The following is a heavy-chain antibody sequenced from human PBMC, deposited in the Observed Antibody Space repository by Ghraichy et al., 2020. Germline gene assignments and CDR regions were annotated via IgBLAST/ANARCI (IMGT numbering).Heavy chain of an antibody. CDR2: IDRDGSER. Sequence: GESLNISSTASGFTFSNYWMVWVRQPPGKGLEWVANIDRDGSERNYVDSVRGRFTVSRDNAKNTLYLQMNNLEVEDTAVYYCTTYRFESYGSAWRFFDYWGQGVLVTVSS. V-gene: IGHV3-7*01. CDR3: TTYRFESYGSAWRFFDY. D-gene: IGHD6-25*01. CDR1: GFTFSNYW. J-gene: IGHJ4*02.